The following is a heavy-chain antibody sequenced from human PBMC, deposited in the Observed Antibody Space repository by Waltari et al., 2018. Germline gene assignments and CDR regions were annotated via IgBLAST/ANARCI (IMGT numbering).Heavy chain of an antibody. V-gene: IGHV4-59*01. J-gene: IGHJ3*02. CDR1: GGSISSYY. D-gene: IGHD1-26*01. CDR2: IYYSGST. CDR3: ARAVGAPGAFDI. Sequence: QVQLQESGPGLVKPSETLSLTCTVSGGSISSYYWSWIRQPPGKGLEWIGYIYYSGSTNYNPSLKSRVTISVDTSKNQFSLKLSSVTAADTAVYYCARAVGAPGAFDIWGQGTMVTVSS.